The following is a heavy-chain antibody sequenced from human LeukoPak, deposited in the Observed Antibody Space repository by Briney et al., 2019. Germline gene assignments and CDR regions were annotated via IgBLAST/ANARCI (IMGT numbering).Heavy chain of an antibody. V-gene: IGHV3-30-3*01. Sequence: PGRSLRLSCAASGFTFSSCAIHWVSQAPGKGLEWLAVISYDGGNKYYADSVKGRFTISRDNSKNTLYLQMNSLRAEDTAVYYCARDNGEPDYWGQGTLVTVSS. J-gene: IGHJ4*02. CDR2: ISYDGGNK. CDR1: GFTFSSCA. D-gene: IGHD4-17*01. CDR3: ARDNGEPDY.